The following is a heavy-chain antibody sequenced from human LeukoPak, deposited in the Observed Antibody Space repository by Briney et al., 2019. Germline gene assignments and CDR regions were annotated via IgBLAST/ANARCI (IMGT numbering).Heavy chain of an antibody. D-gene: IGHD6-13*01. J-gene: IGHJ6*03. Sequence: ASVKVSCKSSGYTFTSYGIKSVRQAPGQGLEWMGWISTYNGNTNYAQNLQGRVTMTTDPSTSTAYMELRSLRSDDTAVYYCARDLAPDQQLVPVYYYYCYVDVWGKGTTVTVSS. V-gene: IGHV1-18*01. CDR1: GYTFTSYG. CDR3: ARDLAPDQQLVPVYYYYCYVDV. CDR2: ISTYNGNT.